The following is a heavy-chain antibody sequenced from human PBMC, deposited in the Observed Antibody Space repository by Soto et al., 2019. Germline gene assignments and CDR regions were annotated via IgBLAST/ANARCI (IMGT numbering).Heavy chain of an antibody. D-gene: IGHD2-21*01. CDR1: GFTFSSYA. Sequence: EVQLLESGGGLVQPGGSLRLSCAASGFTFSSYAMNWVRQAPGKGLECISGISGYGGSTYYADSVKGRFIISRDNSKNPLYLQMNSLGAEDTAIYYCAKYSPILDYWGQGTLVTVSS. J-gene: IGHJ4*02. CDR3: AKYSPILDY. V-gene: IGHV3-23*01. CDR2: ISGYGGST.